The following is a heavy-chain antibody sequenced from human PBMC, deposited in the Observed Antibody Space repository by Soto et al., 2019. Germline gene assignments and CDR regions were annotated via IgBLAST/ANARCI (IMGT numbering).Heavy chain of an antibody. V-gene: IGHV3-49*03. CDR2: IRRAVSGATT. D-gene: IGHD3-3*02. CDR3: TREQGAFTRIRGDVDF. CDR1: GFRFADYS. J-gene: IGHJ4*02. Sequence: GGSLRLSCRASGFRFADYSMSWFRQAPGKGLEWVSFIRRAVSGATTENAASVKDRFIISRDDSRSTLYLQMNSLKSEDTAVYYCTREQGAFTRIRGDVDFWGRGTLVTVSS.